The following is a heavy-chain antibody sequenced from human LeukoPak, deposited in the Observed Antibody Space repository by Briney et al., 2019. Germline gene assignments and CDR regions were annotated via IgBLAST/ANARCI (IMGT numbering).Heavy chain of an antibody. CDR1: GGSFSGYY. CDR3: ARVRAIWGSYRYRYYFDY. J-gene: IGHJ4*02. CDR2: INHSGST. Sequence: SETLSLTCAVYGGSFSGYYWSWIRQPPGKGLEWIGEINHSGSTNYNPSLKSRVTISVDTSKNQFSLKLSSVTAAGTAVYYCARVRAIWGSYRYRYYFDYWGQGTLVTVSS. D-gene: IGHD3-16*02. V-gene: IGHV4-34*01.